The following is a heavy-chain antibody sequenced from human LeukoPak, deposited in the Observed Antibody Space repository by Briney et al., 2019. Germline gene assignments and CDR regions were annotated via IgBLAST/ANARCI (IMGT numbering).Heavy chain of an antibody. J-gene: IGHJ4*02. CDR1: GYSISSGFY. CDR2: LYYTGSA. D-gene: IGHD5-24*01. Sequence: PSETLSLTCGVSGYSISSGFYWGWIRPPPGKGLQWIGSLYYTGSAEYNPSLKSRLTMSMDKSKNQFSLKLNSVTAADTAVYCCARLWSGYNFDYWGQGTLVTVSS. CDR3: ARLWSGYNFDY. V-gene: IGHV4-38-2*01.